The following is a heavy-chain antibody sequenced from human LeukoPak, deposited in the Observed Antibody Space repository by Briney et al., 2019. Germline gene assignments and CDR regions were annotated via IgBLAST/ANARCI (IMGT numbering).Heavy chain of an antibody. CDR2: IYSSGST. V-gene: IGHV4-61*02. Sequence: PSQTLSLTCAVSGGSISSGDYYWTWIRQPAGKGLEWIGRIYSSGSTNYNPSLKSRVTISIDTSKNQFSLKLSSVTAADTAVYYCARRSRFGVATFDYWGQGTLVTVSS. J-gene: IGHJ4*02. CDR1: GGSISSGDYY. CDR3: ARRSRFGVATFDY. D-gene: IGHD3-3*01.